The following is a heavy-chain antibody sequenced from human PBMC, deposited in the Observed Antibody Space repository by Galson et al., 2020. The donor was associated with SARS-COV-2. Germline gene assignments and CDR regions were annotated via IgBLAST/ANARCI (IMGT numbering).Heavy chain of an antibody. CDR3: VRAINHAFDI. J-gene: IGHJ3*02. V-gene: IGHV4-61*01. CDR1: GGSVSSGSHA. Sequence: SETLSLTCTVSGGSVSSGSHAWSQAWGWIRQPPGKGLEWIGNIYYSGNTMYNPSLKSRVTMAIDRSKNQFSLRLNSVTAADTAVYYCVRAINHAFDIWGQGTVVTVSS. D-gene: IGHD2-2*02. CDR2: IYYSGNT.